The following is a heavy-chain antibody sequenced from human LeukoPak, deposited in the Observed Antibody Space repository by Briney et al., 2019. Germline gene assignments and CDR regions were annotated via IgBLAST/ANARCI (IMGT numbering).Heavy chain of an antibody. Sequence: SETLSLTCAVYGGSFSGYYWSWIRQPPGKGLEWIGEINHSGSTNYNPSLKSRVTISVDTSKNQFSLNLSSVTAADTAVYYCARVPLRFLSCCDPWGQGTLVTVST. CDR3: ARVPLRFLSCCDP. CDR2: INHSGST. CDR1: GGSFSGYY. D-gene: IGHD3-3*01. J-gene: IGHJ5*02. V-gene: IGHV4-34*01.